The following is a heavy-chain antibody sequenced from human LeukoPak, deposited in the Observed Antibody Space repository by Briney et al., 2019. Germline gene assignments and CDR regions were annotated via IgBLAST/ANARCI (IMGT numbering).Heavy chain of an antibody. CDR1: GFTVSSNY. CDR2: IYSGGGT. CDR3: ARDPYSSSWYAEFDY. V-gene: IGHV3-66*02. Sequence: GGSLRLSCAASGFTVSSNYMSWVRQAPGKGLEWVSVIYSGGGTYYADSVKGRFTISRDNSKNALYLQMNSLRAEDTAVYYCARDPYSSSWYAEFDYWGQGTLVTVSS. J-gene: IGHJ4*02. D-gene: IGHD6-13*01.